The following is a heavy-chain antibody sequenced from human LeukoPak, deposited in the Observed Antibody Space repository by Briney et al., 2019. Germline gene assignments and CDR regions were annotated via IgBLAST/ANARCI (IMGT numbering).Heavy chain of an antibody. Sequence: SETLSLTCAVYGGSFSGYYWSWIRQPPGKGLEWIGEINHSGSTNYNPSLKSRVTISVDTSKNQFSLKLSSVTAADTAVYYCARGGTYYDFWSGYYTPYPFDYWGQGTLVTVSS. D-gene: IGHD3-3*01. CDR1: GGSFSGYY. J-gene: IGHJ4*02. CDR2: INHSGST. V-gene: IGHV4-34*01. CDR3: ARGGTYYDFWSGYYTPYPFDY.